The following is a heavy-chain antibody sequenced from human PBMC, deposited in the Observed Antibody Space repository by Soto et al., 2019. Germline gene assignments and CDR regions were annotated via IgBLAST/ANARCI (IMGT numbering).Heavy chain of an antibody. V-gene: IGHV4-34*01. D-gene: IGHD6-19*01. CDR2: LNHSGST. CDR3: ARGQTPGIAVFHNPQIGIHP. Sequence: RWIRQPPGKGLEWIGELNHSGSTNYNPSLKSRVTISVDTSKNQFSLKLSSVTAADTAVYYCARGQTPGIAVFHNPQIGIHP. J-gene: IGHJ5*02.